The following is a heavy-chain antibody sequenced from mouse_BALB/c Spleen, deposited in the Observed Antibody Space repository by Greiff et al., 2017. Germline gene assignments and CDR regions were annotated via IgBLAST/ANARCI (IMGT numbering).Heavy chain of an antibody. V-gene: IGHV2-6-7*01. CDR3: ARAVYGSSYDWYFDV. Sequence: VMLVESGPGLVAPSQSLSITCTVSGFSLTGYGVNWVRQPPGKGLEWLGMIWGDGSTDYNSALKSRLSISKDNSKSQVFLKMNSLQTDDTARYYCARAVYGSSYDWYFDVWGAGTTVTVSS. CDR2: IWGDGST. D-gene: IGHD1-1*01. CDR1: GFSLTGYG. J-gene: IGHJ1*01.